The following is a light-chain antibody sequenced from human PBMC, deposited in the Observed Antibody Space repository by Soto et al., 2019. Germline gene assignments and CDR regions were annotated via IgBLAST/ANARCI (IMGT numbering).Light chain of an antibody. CDR1: SSDVGGYIY. Sequence: QSVLTQPASVSGSPGQSFTISCTGTSSDVGGYIYVSWYQQHPGKAPKLLIYEVSNRPSGVSNRFSGSKSGNTAALTISGLQAEGEADYYCRSYTSSSTLVVFGGGTKLTVL. CDR3: RSYTSSSTLVV. J-gene: IGLJ2*01. V-gene: IGLV2-14*01. CDR2: EVS.